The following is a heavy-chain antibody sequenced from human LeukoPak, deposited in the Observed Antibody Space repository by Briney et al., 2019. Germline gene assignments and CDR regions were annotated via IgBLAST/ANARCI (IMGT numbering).Heavy chain of an antibody. Sequence: GGSLRLSCAASGFTFSSYSMNWVRQAPGKGLEWVSSISSSSSYIYYADSVKGRFTISRDNAKNSLYLQMNSLRAEDTAVYYCARAPPYSCSGDSCYVDYYYGMDVWGQGTTVTVSS. CDR1: GFTFSSYS. CDR2: ISSSSSYI. J-gene: IGHJ6*02. V-gene: IGHV3-21*01. CDR3: ARAPPYSCSGDSCYVDYYYGMDV. D-gene: IGHD2-15*01.